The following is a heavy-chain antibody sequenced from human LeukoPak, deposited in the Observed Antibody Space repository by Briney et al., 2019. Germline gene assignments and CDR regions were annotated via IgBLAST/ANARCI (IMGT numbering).Heavy chain of an antibody. CDR1: GYTFTSYY. CDR3: ARVAIIGATGDH. CDR2: INPSGGST. V-gene: IGHV1-46*01. D-gene: IGHD1-1*01. J-gene: IGHJ4*02. Sequence: ASVKVSCKASGYTFTSYYMHWVGQAPGQGLEWVGIINPSGGSTDYAQRFQGRVTMTRDMSTSTVYMELSNLKSEDTAVYYCARVAIIGATGDHWGQGTLVTVSS.